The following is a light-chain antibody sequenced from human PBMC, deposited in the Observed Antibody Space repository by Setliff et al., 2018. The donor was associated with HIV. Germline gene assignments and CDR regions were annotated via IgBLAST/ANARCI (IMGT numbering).Light chain of an antibody. CDR2: EVT. V-gene: IGLV2-23*02. J-gene: IGLJ3*02. CDR1: SSDVGSYNL. Sequence: QSVLTQSASVSGPPGQSITISCTGTSSDVGSYNLVSWYQQHPGDGPKLMIYEVTKRPSGVSDRFSGSKSGNTASLTISGLQAEDEADYYCFSYAGSSIFVFGGGTKVTV. CDR3: FSYAGSSIFV.